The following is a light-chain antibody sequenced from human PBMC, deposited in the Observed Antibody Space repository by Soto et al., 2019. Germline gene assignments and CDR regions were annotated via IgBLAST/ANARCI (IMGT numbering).Light chain of an antibody. CDR1: QSVNSDY. V-gene: IGKV3-20*01. J-gene: IGKJ1*01. CDR2: IAS. Sequence: EIVLTQSPGTLSLFPGERATLSCRATQSVNSDYLAWYQQKPGQAPRLLIYIASRRATGIPDRFSGSGSGTDFTLTINRLEPDDFAVYYCQQYGTSPWTYGQGTKVESK. CDR3: QQYGTSPWT.